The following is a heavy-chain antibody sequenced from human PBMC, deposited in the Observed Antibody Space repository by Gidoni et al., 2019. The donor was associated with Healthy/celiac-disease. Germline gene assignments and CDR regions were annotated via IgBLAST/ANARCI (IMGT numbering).Heavy chain of an antibody. J-gene: IGHJ4*02. CDR1: AGTFSSYA. D-gene: IGHD3-10*01. V-gene: IGHV1-69*01. CDR2: IIPIFGTA. Sequence: QVQLVQSGAEVKKPGSSVKVSCKASAGTFSSYALSWVRQAPGKGLEWMGGIIPIFGTANYAQKFQGRVTITADESTSTAYMELSSLRSEDTAVYYCASPRFGEYPSYYFDYWGQGTLVTVSS. CDR3: ASPRFGEYPSYYFDY.